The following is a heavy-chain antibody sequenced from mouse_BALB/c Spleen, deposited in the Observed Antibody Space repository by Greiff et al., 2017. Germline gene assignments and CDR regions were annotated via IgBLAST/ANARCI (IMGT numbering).Heavy chain of an antibody. CDR2: INPSNGRT. V-gene: IGHV1S81*02. CDR3: ARSKGYDGFGALSMDY. Sequence: QVQLQQPGAELVKPGASVKLSCKASGYTFTSYWMHWVKQRPGQGLEWIGEINPSNGRTNYNEKFKSKATLTVDKSSSTAYMQLSSLTSEDSAVYYCARSKGYDGFGALSMDYWGQGTSVTVSS. CDR1: GYTFTSYW. D-gene: IGHD2-2*01. J-gene: IGHJ4*01.